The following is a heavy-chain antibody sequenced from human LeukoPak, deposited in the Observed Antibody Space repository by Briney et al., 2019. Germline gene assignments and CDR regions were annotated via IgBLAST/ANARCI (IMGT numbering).Heavy chain of an antibody. Sequence: PSETLSLTCTVSGGSISSYYWSWIRQPPGKGLEWIGEINHSGSTNYNPSLKSRVTISVDTSKNQFSLKLSSVTAADTAVYYCARGEQQRLDYWGQGTLVTVSS. J-gene: IGHJ4*02. CDR1: GGSISSYY. CDR2: INHSGST. D-gene: IGHD6-13*01. V-gene: IGHV4-34*01. CDR3: ARGEQQRLDY.